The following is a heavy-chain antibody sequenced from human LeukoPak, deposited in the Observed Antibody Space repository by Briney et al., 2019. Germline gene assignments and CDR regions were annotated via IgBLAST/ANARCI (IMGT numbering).Heavy chain of an antibody. D-gene: IGHD4-17*01. CDR1: EFPFSAYA. J-gene: IGHJ3*01. Sequence: GGSLRLSCVASEFPFSAYAMTWVRLTPGKGLEWVSSIGGSGSNPNYADSVRGRFTISRDNSKNTLYLQMNSLRAEDTAVYYCGRDPNGDYVGAFEFWGQGTLVSVSS. V-gene: IGHV3-23*01. CDR3: GRDPNGDYVGAFEF. CDR2: IGGSGSNP.